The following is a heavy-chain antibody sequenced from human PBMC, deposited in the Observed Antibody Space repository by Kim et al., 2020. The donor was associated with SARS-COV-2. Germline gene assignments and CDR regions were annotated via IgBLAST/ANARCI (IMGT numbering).Heavy chain of an antibody. CDR1: GYTLTELS. J-gene: IGHJ5*02. CDR2: FDPEDGET. Sequence: ASVKVSCKVSGYTLTELSMHWVRQAPGKGLEWMGGFDPEDGETIYAQKFQGRVTMTEDTSTDTAYMELSSLRSEDTAVYYCATGVYATLSVWFDPWGQGTLVTVSS. D-gene: IGHD2-8*01. V-gene: IGHV1-24*01. CDR3: ATGVYATLSVWFDP.